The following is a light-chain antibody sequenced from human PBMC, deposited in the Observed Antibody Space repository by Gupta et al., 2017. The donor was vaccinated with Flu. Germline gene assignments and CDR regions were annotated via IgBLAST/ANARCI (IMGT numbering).Light chain of an antibody. CDR2: LAS. CDR3: QQYGTSPLT. V-gene: IGKV3-20*01. Sequence: EIVLTQSPGTLSLSPGERATLSCRASQSVGNSYLAWYQQRHGQAPRLLIYLASTRATGIPDRFSGSGTGTDFTLTISRLEPEDFAVYYCQQYGTSPLTFGGGTKVEIK. J-gene: IGKJ4*01. CDR1: QSVGNSY.